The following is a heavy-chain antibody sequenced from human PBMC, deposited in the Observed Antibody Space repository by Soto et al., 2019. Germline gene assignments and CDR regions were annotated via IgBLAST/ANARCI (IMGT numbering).Heavy chain of an antibody. CDR2: IYYSGST. D-gene: IGHD3-10*01. J-gene: IGHJ3*02. V-gene: IGHV4-59*01. CDR1: GGSISSYS. Sequence: SEPLSLTCTVPGGSISSYSWSWIRQPPGKGLEWIGYIYYSGSTNYNPSLKSRVTISVDTSKNQFSLKLSSVTAADTAVYYCARVWGGAFDIWGQGTMVTVSS. CDR3: ARVWGGAFDI.